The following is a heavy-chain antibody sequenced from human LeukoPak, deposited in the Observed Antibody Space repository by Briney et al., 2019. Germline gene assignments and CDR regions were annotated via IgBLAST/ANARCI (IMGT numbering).Heavy chain of an antibody. CDR3: ARDLEWEQYGMDV. Sequence: GGSLRLSCVASGFTFSNHALTWVRQAPGKGLEWVSCISSSSSYIYYADSVKGRFTISRDNAKNSLYLQMNSLRAEDTAVYYCARDLEWEQYGMDVWGQGTTVTVSS. CDR2: ISSSSSYI. D-gene: IGHD3-3*01. CDR1: GFTFSNHA. V-gene: IGHV3-21*01. J-gene: IGHJ6*02.